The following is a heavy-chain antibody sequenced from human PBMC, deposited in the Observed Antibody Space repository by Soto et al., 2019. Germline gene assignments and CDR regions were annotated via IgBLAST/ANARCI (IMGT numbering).Heavy chain of an antibody. CDR3: TIGSWSAEVFDI. V-gene: IGHV1-8*01. CDR2: MNPNSGNT. J-gene: IGHJ3*02. Sequence: APCQGLEWMGWMNPNSGNTGYAQTLQGRVPMTWDTSISTAYMELSSLRFEDTALYYCTIGSWSAEVFDIWGQGTMVTVSS. D-gene: IGHD2-2*01.